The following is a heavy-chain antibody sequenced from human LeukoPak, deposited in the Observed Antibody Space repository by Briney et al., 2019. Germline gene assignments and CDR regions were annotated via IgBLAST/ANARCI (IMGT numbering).Heavy chain of an antibody. V-gene: IGHV4-34*01. CDR1: GGSFSGYY. CDR3: ARYYSGYDSGYYYYYMDV. Sequence: SETLSLTCAVYGGSFSGYYWSWIRQPPGKGLEWIGSIYYSGSTYYNPSLKSRVTISVDTSKNQFSLKLSSVTAADTAVYYCARYYSGYDSGYYYYYMDVWGKGTTVTVSS. J-gene: IGHJ6*03. D-gene: IGHD5-12*01. CDR2: IYYSGST.